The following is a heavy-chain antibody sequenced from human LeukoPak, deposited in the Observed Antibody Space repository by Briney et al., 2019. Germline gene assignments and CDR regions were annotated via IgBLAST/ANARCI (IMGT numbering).Heavy chain of an antibody. CDR1: GFTFSTYS. CDR3: AREGRFDSSGYPLDY. CDR2: ISSDASNK. D-gene: IGHD3-22*01. Sequence: GGSLRLSCAASGFTFSTYSMHWVRQAPGKGLEWVAVISSDASNKYYADSVKGRFTISRDNSKNTLYLQMNSLRAEDRAVYYCAREGRFDSSGYPLDYWGQGTLATVSS. V-gene: IGHV3-30*04. J-gene: IGHJ4*02.